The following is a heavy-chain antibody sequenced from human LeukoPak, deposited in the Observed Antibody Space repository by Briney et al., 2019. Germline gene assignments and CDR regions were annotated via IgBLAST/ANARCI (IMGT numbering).Heavy chain of an antibody. CDR2: INHSGST. CDR1: GGSFSGYY. Sequence: SETLSLTCAVYGGSFSGYYWSWIRQPPGKGLEWIGEINHSGSTNYNPSLKSRVTISVDTSKNQFSLKLSSVTAADTAVYYCARRRWAFWSGYYFDYWGQGTLVTVSS. D-gene: IGHD3-3*01. V-gene: IGHV4-34*01. J-gene: IGHJ4*02. CDR3: ARRRWAFWSGYYFDY.